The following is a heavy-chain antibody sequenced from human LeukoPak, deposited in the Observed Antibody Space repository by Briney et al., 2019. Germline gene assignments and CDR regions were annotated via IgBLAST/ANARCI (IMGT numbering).Heavy chain of an antibody. D-gene: IGHD3-22*01. CDR3: ARGRSGSFTTYYDYGMDV. J-gene: IGHJ6*02. CDR1: GGSFSGYF. Sequence: SETLSLTCAVYGGSFSGYFWIWIRQPPGKGLEWIGEINHSGSTKYNPSLKSRVTISEDTSKNHFSLKLSSVTAADTAVYYCARGRSGSFTTYYDYGMDVWGQGTTVTVSS. V-gene: IGHV4-34*01. CDR2: INHSGST.